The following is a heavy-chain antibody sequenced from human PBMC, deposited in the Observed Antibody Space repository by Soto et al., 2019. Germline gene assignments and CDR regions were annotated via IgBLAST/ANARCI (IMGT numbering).Heavy chain of an antibody. J-gene: IGHJ6*02. CDR2: INPKTAAT. Sequence: QVPLVQSGAEVKKSGASVKVSCKPSGYSFSDYFIQWVRQAPGQGLEWVAWINPKTAATNYAKKFQGRVSVTWDTSSTTAYMELTSLRPDDTAVYYCARIKWGLNYYNGMDVWGQGTTVSVSS. CDR1: GYSFSDYF. V-gene: IGHV1-2*02. CDR3: ARIKWGLNYYNGMDV. D-gene: IGHD1-26*01.